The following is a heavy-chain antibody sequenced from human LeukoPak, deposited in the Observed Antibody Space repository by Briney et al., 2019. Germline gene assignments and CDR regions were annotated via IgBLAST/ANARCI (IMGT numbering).Heavy chain of an antibody. V-gene: IGHV4-34*01. CDR3: ARGSGWYFY. CDR1: GGPFSGYY. D-gene: IGHD6-19*01. CDR2: INHSGST. Sequence: SETLSLTCAVYGGPFSGYYWSWIRQPPGKGLEWIGEINHSGSTNYNPSLKSRVTISVDTSKNQFSLKLSSVTAADTAVYYCARGSGWYFYWGQGTLVTVSS. J-gene: IGHJ4*02.